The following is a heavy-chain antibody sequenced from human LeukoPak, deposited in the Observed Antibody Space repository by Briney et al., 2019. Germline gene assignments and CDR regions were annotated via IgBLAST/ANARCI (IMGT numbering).Heavy chain of an antibody. D-gene: IGHD6-19*01. CDR1: GFTFSTHW. CDR3: ARGWYNFDY. Sequence: GGSLRLSCVASGFTFSTHWVSWVRQAPGKGLEWVSGINNSGDRRFYADSVKGRFTISRDNSKNTLYLQMNSLRAEDTAVYYCARGWYNFDYWGQGTRVTVSS. V-gene: IGHV3-23*01. J-gene: IGHJ4*02. CDR2: INNSGDRR.